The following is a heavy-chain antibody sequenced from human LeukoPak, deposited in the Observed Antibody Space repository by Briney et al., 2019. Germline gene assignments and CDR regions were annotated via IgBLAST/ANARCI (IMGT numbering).Heavy chain of an antibody. CDR1: EFTFSTYW. Sequence: GGSLRLSCVGSEFTFSTYWMSCVRQAPGKGLEWLANIKQDGSEKYYVDSVKGRFTISRDNAKNSLYLQINSLRADDTAIYYCATEYKGYWGQGTLVTVSS. J-gene: IGHJ4*02. CDR3: ATEYKGY. CDR2: IKQDGSEK. V-gene: IGHV3-7*05. D-gene: IGHD2-15*01.